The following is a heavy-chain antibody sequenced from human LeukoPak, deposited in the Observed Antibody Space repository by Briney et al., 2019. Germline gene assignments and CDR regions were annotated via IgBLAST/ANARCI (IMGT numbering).Heavy chain of an antibody. D-gene: IGHD3-22*01. V-gene: IGHV4-59*12. CDR2: IYYSGST. J-gene: IGHJ1*01. Sequence: SETLSLTCTVSGGSISSYYWSWIRQPPGKGLEWIGYIYYSGSTNYNPSLKSRVTISVDTSKNQFSLKLSSVTAADTAVYYCAREPYYDSSGPIQHWGQGTLVTVSS. CDR3: AREPYYDSSGPIQH. CDR1: GGSISSYY.